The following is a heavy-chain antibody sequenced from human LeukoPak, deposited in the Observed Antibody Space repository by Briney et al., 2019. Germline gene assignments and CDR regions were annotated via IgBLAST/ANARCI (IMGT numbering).Heavy chain of an antibody. CDR2: ISGSGVST. CDR1: GFTFSNFA. V-gene: IGHV3-23*01. Sequence: GGSLRLSCAASGFTFSNFAMTWVRQAPGKGLEWVSVISGSGVSTYYADSVKGRFTISRDNSKNTLFLQMHSLRAEDTAVYYCAKGPASGSYNWFDPWGQGTLVTVSS. D-gene: IGHD3-10*01. CDR3: AKGPASGSYNWFDP. J-gene: IGHJ5*02.